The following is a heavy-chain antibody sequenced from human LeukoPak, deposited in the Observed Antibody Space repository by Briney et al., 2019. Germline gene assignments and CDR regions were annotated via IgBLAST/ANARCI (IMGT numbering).Heavy chain of an antibody. J-gene: IGHJ5*02. D-gene: IGHD2-15*01. V-gene: IGHV4-39*07. CDR1: GDSISSSDYY. CDR2: IYHSGST. Sequence: SETLSLTCSVSGDSISSSDYYWGWIRQPPGKVLQWIGRIYHSGSTYYNPSLKSRVIISVDTSKNQISLKLGTVTAADTAMYYCARSGIVGIDKNWFDPWGQGTLVTASS. CDR3: ARSGIVGIDKNWFDP.